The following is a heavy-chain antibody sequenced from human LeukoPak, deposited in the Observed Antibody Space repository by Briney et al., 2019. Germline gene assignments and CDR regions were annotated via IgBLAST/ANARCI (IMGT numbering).Heavy chain of an antibody. J-gene: IGHJ6*03. Sequence: SETLSLTCTASGCTISSYYLSWIRQPPGKGLEWIWYIYYSGSTNYNPSLKSRVTISVDTSKNQFSLKLRSVTAADTAVYYCARVPVTAVYYYYLDVWGKGTTVTISS. CDR1: GCTISSYY. V-gene: IGHV4-59*01. CDR3: ARVPVTAVYYYYLDV. D-gene: IGHD2-21*02. CDR2: IYYSGST.